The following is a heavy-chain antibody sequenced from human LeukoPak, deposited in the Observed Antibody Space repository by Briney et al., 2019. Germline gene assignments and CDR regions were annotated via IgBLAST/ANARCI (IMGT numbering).Heavy chain of an antibody. V-gene: IGHV4-61*09. J-gene: IGHJ3*02. D-gene: IGHD1-14*01. Sequence: SETLSLTCTVSSGSITSGNNYWTWVRQPAGKGLEWVGHIYTTGSTTGRTNYSPSLKSRVTISIDTSKNQFSLKLSSVTAADTAVYYCARDPGEDAFDIWGQGTMVTVSS. CDR3: ARDPGEDAFDI. CDR2: IYTTGST. CDR1: SGSITSGNNY.